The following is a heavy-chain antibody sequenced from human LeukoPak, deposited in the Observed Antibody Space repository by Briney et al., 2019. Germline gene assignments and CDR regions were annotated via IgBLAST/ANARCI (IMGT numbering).Heavy chain of an antibody. Sequence: SETLSLTCTVSGGSISSGSYYWSWIRKPAGKGLEWIGRIYTSGSTNYNPSLKSRVTISVDTSKNQFSLKLSSVTAADTAVYYCARELAASDAFDIWGQGTMVTVSS. V-gene: IGHV4-61*02. CDR2: IYTSGST. D-gene: IGHD6-6*01. CDR3: ARELAASDAFDI. CDR1: GGSISSGSYY. J-gene: IGHJ3*02.